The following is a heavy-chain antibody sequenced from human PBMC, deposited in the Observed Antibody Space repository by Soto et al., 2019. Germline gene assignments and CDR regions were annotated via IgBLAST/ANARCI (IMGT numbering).Heavy chain of an antibody. D-gene: IGHD1-1*01. CDR1: GGTFSKCS. Sequence: QVQLVQSGAEVKKPGSSVKVSCKASGGTFSKCSISWLRQAPGQGLEWMGGIIPVFGTTYYEEKFQGRVTIIADGSTRTAYMELSSLRSADKAVYYCATSSPYIFIGTPPGNHYYYAMDVWGQGTTVTVSS. CDR2: IIPVFGTT. V-gene: IGHV1-69*01. CDR3: ATSSPYIFIGTPPGNHYYYAMDV. J-gene: IGHJ6*02.